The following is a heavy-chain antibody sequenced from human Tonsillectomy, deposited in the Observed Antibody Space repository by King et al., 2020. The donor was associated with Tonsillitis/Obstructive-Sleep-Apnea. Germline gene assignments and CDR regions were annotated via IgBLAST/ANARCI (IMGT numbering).Heavy chain of an antibody. Sequence: VQLVESGGGLVKPGGSLRLSCAASGFTFSSYSMNWVRQAPGKGLEWVSSISSSSYIYYADSVKGRFTISRDNAKNSLYLQMNSLRAEDTAVYYCARVEDYDFWSGPAFDIWGQGTMVTVSS. J-gene: IGHJ3*02. CDR2: ISSSSYI. CDR1: GFTFSSYS. D-gene: IGHD3-3*01. CDR3: ARVEDYDFWSGPAFDI. V-gene: IGHV3-21*03.